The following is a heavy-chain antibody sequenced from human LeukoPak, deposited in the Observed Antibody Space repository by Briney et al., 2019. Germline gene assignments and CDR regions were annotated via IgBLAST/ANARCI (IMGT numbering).Heavy chain of an antibody. CDR2: ISASGGRT. Sequence: GGSLRLSCAASGFTFNNYAMSWVRQAPGKGLEWVSTISASGGRTYYADSVKGRFTISRDNSKNTLYLQMNSLRAEDTAVYYCAKDPLTDYDILTGYSPWGAFDIWGQGTMVTVSS. CDR1: GFTFNNYA. D-gene: IGHD3-9*01. J-gene: IGHJ3*02. CDR3: AKDPLTDYDILTGYSPWGAFDI. V-gene: IGHV3-23*01.